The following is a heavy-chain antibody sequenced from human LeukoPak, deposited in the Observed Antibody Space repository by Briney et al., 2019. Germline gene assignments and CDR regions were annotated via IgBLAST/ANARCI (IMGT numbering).Heavy chain of an antibody. CDR1: GGSFSGYY. CDR2: INHSGST. J-gene: IGHJ4*02. V-gene: IGHV4-34*01. CDR3: ARRPMVRGVIIH. D-gene: IGHD3-10*01. Sequence: SETLSLTCAVYGGSFSGYYWSWIRQPPGKGLEWIGEINHSGSTNYNPSLKSRVTISVDTSKNQFSLKLSSVTAADTAVYYCARRPMVRGVIIHWGQGTLVTVSS.